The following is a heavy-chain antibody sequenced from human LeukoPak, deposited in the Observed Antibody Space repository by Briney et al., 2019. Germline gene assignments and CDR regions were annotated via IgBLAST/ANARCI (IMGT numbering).Heavy chain of an antibody. J-gene: IGHJ1*01. Sequence: PGGSLRLSCAASGFTFSDYYMSWIRQAPGKGLEWVSYISSSGSTIYYADSVKGRFTISRDNAKNSLYLQMNSLRAEDTAVYYCVRVDSSGYYYRAEYFQHWGQGTLVTVSS. D-gene: IGHD3-22*01. CDR1: GFTFSDYY. CDR3: VRVDSSGYYYRAEYFQH. CDR2: ISSSGSTI. V-gene: IGHV3-11*04.